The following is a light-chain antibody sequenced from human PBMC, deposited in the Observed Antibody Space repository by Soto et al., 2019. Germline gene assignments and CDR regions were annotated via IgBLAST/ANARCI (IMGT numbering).Light chain of an antibody. CDR2: WAS. CDR3: QQYESTPPT. J-gene: IGKJ2*01. V-gene: IGKV4-1*01. CDR1: QSVLYSSNNKNY. Sequence: DIVMTQSPDSLAVSLGERATINCKSSQSVLYSSNNKNYLAWYQQRPGQPRKLLMYWASTRESGVPDRCSGSGSGTDFTLTITSLQAEDVAVYYCQQYESTPPTFGQGTKLEIK.